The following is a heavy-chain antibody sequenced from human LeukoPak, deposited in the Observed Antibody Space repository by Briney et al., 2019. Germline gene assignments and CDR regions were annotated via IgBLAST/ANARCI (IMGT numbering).Heavy chain of an antibody. J-gene: IGHJ4*02. CDR1: GFTFSSYG. CDR2: ISYDGSNK. CDR3: AKGADPYSSSWSDY. V-gene: IGHV3-30*18. D-gene: IGHD6-13*01. Sequence: GGSLRLSCAASGFTFSSYGMHWVRQAPGKGLEWVAVISYDGSNKHYADSVKGRFTISRDNSKNTLYVQMNSLRAEDTAVYYCAKGADPYSSSWSDYWGQGTLVTVSS.